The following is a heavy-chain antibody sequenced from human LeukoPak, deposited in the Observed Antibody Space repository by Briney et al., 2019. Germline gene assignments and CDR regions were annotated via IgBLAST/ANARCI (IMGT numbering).Heavy chain of an antibody. D-gene: IGHD6-19*01. J-gene: IGHJ4*02. CDR1: GFTFSSYG. V-gene: IGHV3-23*01. CDR3: AKRDSSGHYYFDY. Sequence: GGSLRLSCAASGFTFSSYGMSWVRQAPGKGLEWVSTIIGSGAATFYADSVKGRFTISRDNSKNTLYLQMNSLRAEDTAVYYCAKRDSSGHYYFDYWGQGTLVTVSS. CDR2: IIGSGAAT.